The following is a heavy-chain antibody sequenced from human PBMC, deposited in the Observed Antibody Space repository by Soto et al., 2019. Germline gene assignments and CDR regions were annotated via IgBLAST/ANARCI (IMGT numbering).Heavy chain of an antibody. V-gene: IGHV2-5*01. Sequence: QITLKESGPTLVNPTQTLTLTCTFSGFSLSTSGVGVGWIRQPPGKALEWLALIYWNDDKRYSPSLKSRLTITKDTAKNQVVLTMTNMDPVDTATYYCAHLPYSSSWSDYHDAFDIWGQGTMVTVSS. CDR3: AHLPYSSSWSDYHDAFDI. CDR1: GFSLSTSGVG. D-gene: IGHD6-13*01. J-gene: IGHJ3*02. CDR2: IYWNDDK.